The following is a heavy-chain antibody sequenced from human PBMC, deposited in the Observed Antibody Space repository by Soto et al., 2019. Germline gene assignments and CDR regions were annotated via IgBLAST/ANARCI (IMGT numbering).Heavy chain of an antibody. CDR3: ARDIPGWGSSSVDY. D-gene: IGHD6-6*01. J-gene: IGHJ4*02. V-gene: IGHV3-33*01. Sequence: QVQLVESGGGVVQPGRSLRLSCAASGFIFSSYGMHWVRQAPGKGLEWVAVIWYDGGNKYYADSVKGRFTISRDNSKNTLYLQMNSLRAEDTAVYYCARDIPGWGSSSVDYWGQGTRVTVSS. CDR2: IWYDGGNK. CDR1: GFIFSSYG.